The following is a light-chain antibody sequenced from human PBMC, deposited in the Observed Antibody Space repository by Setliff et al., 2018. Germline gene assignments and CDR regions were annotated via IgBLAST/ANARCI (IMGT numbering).Light chain of an antibody. J-gene: IGLJ1*01. V-gene: IGLV2-8*01. CDR3: CSYAASYNPYV. CDR2: EVT. CDR1: SRDIGAYNS. Sequence: QSVLTQPPSASGSPGQSLTISCTGTSRDIGAYNSVSWYQQHPGKAPKLLIYEVTKRPSGVPDCFSGSKSGNTASPTVSGLQADDEADYFCCSYAASYNPYVFGSGTKVTVL.